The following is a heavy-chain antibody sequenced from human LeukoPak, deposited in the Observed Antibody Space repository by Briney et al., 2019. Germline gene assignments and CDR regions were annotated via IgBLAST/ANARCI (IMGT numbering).Heavy chain of an antibody. D-gene: IGHD6-13*01. CDR3: ARARTGIAAAGFDY. CDR1: GFTFSSYD. J-gene: IGHJ4*02. V-gene: IGHV3-33*01. Sequence: PGGSLRLSCAASGFTFSSYDMHWVRQAPGKGLEWVAVIWYDGSNKYYADSVKGRFTISRDNSKNTLYLQMNSLRAEDTAVYYCARARTGIAAAGFDYWGQGTLVTVSS. CDR2: IWYDGSNK.